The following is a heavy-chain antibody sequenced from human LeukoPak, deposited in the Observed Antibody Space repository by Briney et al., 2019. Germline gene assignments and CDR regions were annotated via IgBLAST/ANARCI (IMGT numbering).Heavy chain of an antibody. V-gene: IGHV3-30*18. CDR3: AKDLGEYYYDSSGTQNDY. Sequence: GGSLRLSCVASGFTFSSYGMHWVRQAPGKGLEWVAVISYDGSNKYYADSVKGRFTISRDNSKNTLYLQMNSLRAEDTAVYYCAKDLGEYYYDSSGTQNDYWGQGTLVTVSS. CDR2: ISYDGSNK. D-gene: IGHD3-22*01. J-gene: IGHJ4*02. CDR1: GFTFSSYG.